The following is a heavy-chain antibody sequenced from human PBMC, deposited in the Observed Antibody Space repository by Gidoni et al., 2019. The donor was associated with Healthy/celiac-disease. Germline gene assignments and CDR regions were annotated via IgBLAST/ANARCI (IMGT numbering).Heavy chain of an antibody. J-gene: IGHJ4*02. CDR2: IKSKTDGGTT. D-gene: IGHD2-2*01. V-gene: IGHV3-15*01. Sequence: EVQLVESGGGLVKPGGCLRLSCAASGVTARNAWMSWVRTAPGKGLEWVGRIKSKTDGGTTDYAAPVKGRFTISRDDSKNTLYLQMNSLKTEDTAVYYCTTDEYCSSTSCYVVFRYWGQGTLVTVSS. CDR1: GVTARNAW. CDR3: TTDEYCSSTSCYVVFRY.